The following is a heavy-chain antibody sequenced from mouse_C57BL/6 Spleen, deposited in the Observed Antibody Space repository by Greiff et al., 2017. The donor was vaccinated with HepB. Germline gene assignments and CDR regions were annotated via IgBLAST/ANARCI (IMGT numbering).Heavy chain of an antibody. V-gene: IGHV1-64*01. J-gene: IGHJ3*01. Sequence: VQLQEPGAELVKPGASVKLSCKASGYTFTSYWMHWVKQRPGQGLEWIGMIHPNSGSTNYNEKFKSKATLTVDKSSSPAYMQLSSLTSEDSAVYYCAREVATGWFAYWGQGTLVTVSA. D-gene: IGHD1-1*02. CDR3: AREVATGWFAY. CDR1: GYTFTSYW. CDR2: IHPNSGST.